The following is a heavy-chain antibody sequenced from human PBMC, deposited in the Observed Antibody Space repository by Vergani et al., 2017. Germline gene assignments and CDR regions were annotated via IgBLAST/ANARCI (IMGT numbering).Heavy chain of an antibody. J-gene: IGHJ6*03. V-gene: IGHV4-34*01. CDR1: GGSFSGYY. CDR3: ARVLPDHFYYYMDV. CDR2: INHSGST. D-gene: IGHD3-16*01. Sequence: QVQLQQWGAGLLKPSETLSLTCAVYGGSFSGYYWSWIRQPPGKGLEWIGEINHSGSTNSNPSLKRRVTISVDTSKNQLSLKLSSVPAAETAVFYCARVLPDHFYYYMDVWGKGTTVTVSS.